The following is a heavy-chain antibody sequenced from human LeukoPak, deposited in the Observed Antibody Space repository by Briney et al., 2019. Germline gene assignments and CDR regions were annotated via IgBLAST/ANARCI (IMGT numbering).Heavy chain of an antibody. Sequence: SVKVSCKASGGTFSSYTISWVRQAPGQGLEWMGRIIPILGIANYAQKFQGRATITADKSTSTAYMELSSLRSEDTAVYYCARATGKYCSSTSCHLDYWGQGTLVTVSS. CDR3: ARATGKYCSSTSCHLDY. CDR2: IIPILGIA. J-gene: IGHJ4*02. V-gene: IGHV1-69*02. D-gene: IGHD2-2*01. CDR1: GGTFSSYT.